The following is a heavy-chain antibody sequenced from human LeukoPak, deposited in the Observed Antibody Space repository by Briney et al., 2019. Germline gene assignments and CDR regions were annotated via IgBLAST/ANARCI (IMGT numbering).Heavy chain of an antibody. CDR1: GYTFTSYG. Sequence: GASVKVSCKASGYTFTSYGISWVRQAPGQGLEWMGWISAYNGNTNYAQKFQGRVTITTDESTSTAYMELSSLRSEDTAVYYCARGFAARPLDYWGQGTLVTVSS. D-gene: IGHD6-6*01. J-gene: IGHJ4*02. CDR3: ARGFAARPLDY. CDR2: ISAYNGNT. V-gene: IGHV1-18*01.